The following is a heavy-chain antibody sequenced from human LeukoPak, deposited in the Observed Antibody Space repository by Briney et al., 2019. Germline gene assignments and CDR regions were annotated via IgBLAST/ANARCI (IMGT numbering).Heavy chain of an antibody. CDR2: ISGSGDST. J-gene: IGHJ4*02. D-gene: IGHD3-10*01. CDR3: AKDPPGRRFGDPAIDY. V-gene: IGHV3-23*01. CDR1: GFTFSNYA. Sequence: GGSLRLSCAASGFTFSNYAMRWVRQAPGKGLEWVSGISGSGDSTYYADSVKGRFTISRDNSKNTLYLQMNSLRAEDAAVYYCAKDPPGRRFGDPAIDYWGQGTLVTVSS.